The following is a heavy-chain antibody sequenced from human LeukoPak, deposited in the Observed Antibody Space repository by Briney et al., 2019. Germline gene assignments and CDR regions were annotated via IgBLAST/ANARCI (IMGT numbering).Heavy chain of an antibody. D-gene: IGHD1-26*01. CDR1: GGSISSGSYY. Sequence: PSETLSLTCTVSGGSISSGSYYWSWIRQPAGKGLEWIGRIYTSGSTNYNPSLKSRVTISVDKSKNQFSLKLSSVTAADTAVYYCARDQRPWYSGSYYTGGTGWFDPWGQGTLVTVSS. V-gene: IGHV4-61*02. CDR3: ARDQRPWYSGSYYTGGTGWFDP. J-gene: IGHJ5*02. CDR2: IYTSGST.